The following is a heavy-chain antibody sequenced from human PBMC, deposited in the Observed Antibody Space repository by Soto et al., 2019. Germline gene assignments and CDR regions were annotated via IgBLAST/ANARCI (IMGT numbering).Heavy chain of an antibody. J-gene: IGHJ6*02. CDR1: GYSFSTFW. Sequence: GESLKISCKGSGYSFSTFWIGWVRQMPGKGLEWMGIIYPSDSDTRYSPSFQGQVTISADKSSRTAYLQWSSLKASDSAMYYCARLPQDYYYHGMDVWGQGTRVTVSS. V-gene: IGHV5-51*01. CDR2: IYPSDSDT. CDR3: ARLPQDYYYHGMDV.